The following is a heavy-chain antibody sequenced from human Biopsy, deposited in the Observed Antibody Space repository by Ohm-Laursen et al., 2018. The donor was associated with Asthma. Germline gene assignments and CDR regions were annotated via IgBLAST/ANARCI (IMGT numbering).Heavy chain of an antibody. J-gene: IGHJ4*02. D-gene: IGHD6-19*01. CDR1: GFTVSRDH. Sequence: SLRLSCTPSGFTVSRDHKFWVRQAPGKGLEWVSVIYSGGTSHTADSVRGRFTISRDFSKNTLHLQMHSLRVEDKAVYYCARGDSSGWSHYYFDYWGQGTLVSFSS. V-gene: IGHV3-53*01. CDR3: ARGDSSGWSHYYFDY. CDR2: IYSGGTS.